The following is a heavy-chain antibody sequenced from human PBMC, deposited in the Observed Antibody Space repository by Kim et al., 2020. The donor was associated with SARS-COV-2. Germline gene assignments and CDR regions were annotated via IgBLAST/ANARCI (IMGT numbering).Heavy chain of an antibody. CDR2: IKQDGSEK. Sequence: GGSLRLSCAASGFTFSSYWMSWVRQAPGKGLEWVANIKQDGSEKYYVDSVKGRFTISRDNAKNSLYLQMNSLRAEDTAVYYCARDLAAAVSGPGAWGQGTLVTVSS. CDR3: ARDLAAAVSGPGA. J-gene: IGHJ5*02. D-gene: IGHD6-13*01. V-gene: IGHV3-7*03. CDR1: GFTFSSYW.